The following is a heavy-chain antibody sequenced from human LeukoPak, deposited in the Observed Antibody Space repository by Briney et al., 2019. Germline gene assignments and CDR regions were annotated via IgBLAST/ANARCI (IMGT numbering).Heavy chain of an antibody. D-gene: IGHD2-15*01. Sequence: SQTLSLTCTVSGGSISSGGYYWSWIRQPPGKGLEWIGEINHSGSTNYNPSLQSRVTISADTSKNQLSLNLRSVIAADTAVYYCTRGLRLGYCSGGSCYYWFDPWGQGTRVTVSS. J-gene: IGHJ5*02. CDR1: GGSISSGGYY. V-gene: IGHV4-30-2*01. CDR3: TRGLRLGYCSGGSCYYWFDP. CDR2: INHSGST.